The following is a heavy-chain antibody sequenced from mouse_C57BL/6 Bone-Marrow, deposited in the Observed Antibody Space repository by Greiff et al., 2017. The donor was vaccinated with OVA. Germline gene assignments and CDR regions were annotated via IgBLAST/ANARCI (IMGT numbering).Heavy chain of an antibody. D-gene: IGHD1-1*01. J-gene: IGHJ1*03. Sequence: QVQLQQSGAELVRPGASVKLSCKASGYTFTDYYINWVKQRPGQGLEWIARIYPGSGNTYYNEKFKGKATLTAEKSSSTAYMQLSSLTSEDSAVYFCARGDYGSGDWYFDVWGTGTTVTVSS. CDR1: GYTFTDYY. V-gene: IGHV1-76*01. CDR3: ARGDYGSGDWYFDV. CDR2: IYPGSGNT.